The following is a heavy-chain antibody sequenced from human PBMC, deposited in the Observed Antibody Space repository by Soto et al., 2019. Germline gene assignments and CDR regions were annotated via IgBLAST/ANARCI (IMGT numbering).Heavy chain of an antibody. CDR3: ARAERGGSYYLTVGLY. Sequence: QVQLVESGGGVVQPGRSLRLSCAASGFTFSSYAMHWVRQAPGKGLEWVAVISYDGSNKYYADSVKGRFTISRDNSKNTLYRQMNSLGAEYTAVDYCARAERGGSYYLTVGLYWGQGTLVTVSS. D-gene: IGHD1-26*01. CDR2: ISYDGSNK. J-gene: IGHJ4*02. V-gene: IGHV3-30-3*01. CDR1: GFTFSSYA.